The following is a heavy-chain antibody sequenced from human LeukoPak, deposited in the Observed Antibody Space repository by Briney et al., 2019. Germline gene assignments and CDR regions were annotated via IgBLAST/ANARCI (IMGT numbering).Heavy chain of an antibody. D-gene: IGHD3-22*01. CDR2: TYYSRST. CDR3: AGSYYDEVDY. V-gene: IGHV4-59*01. J-gene: IGHJ4*02. Sequence: PSETLSLTCTVSGGSISSYYWSWIRQPPGKGLEWIGYTYYSRSTNYNPSLKSRVTISVDTSKNQFSLKLSSVTAANTAVYYCAGSYYDEVDYWGQGTLVTVSS. CDR1: GGSISSYY.